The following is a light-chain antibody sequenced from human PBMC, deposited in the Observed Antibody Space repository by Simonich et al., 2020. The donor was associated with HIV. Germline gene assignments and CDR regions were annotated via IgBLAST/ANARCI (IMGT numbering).Light chain of an antibody. J-gene: IGKJ1*01. CDR3: QQYNNCPRT. Sequence: EMVMTQSPATLSLSPGERATLSCRASQSVSSNLAWYQQKPGQAPTLLIYDASTRATGIPARFSGSGSGTEFTLTINRMQSEDFAVYYCQQYNNCPRTFGLGTKVEMK. V-gene: IGKV3-15*01. CDR1: QSVSSN. CDR2: DAS.